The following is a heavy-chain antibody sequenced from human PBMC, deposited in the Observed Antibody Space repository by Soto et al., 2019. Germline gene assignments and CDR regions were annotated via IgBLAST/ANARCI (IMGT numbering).Heavy chain of an antibody. CDR2: IVIGSGNT. J-gene: IGHJ3*01. D-gene: IGHD3-10*01. CDR1: GFTWSNSA. Sequence: SVKVSCKASGFTWSNSAVQWVRQARGQPPEWIGWIVIGSGNTNFAQKFKQRVAITKDMSTRTVYMELSSLRPEDTAVYYCAADSEGGSYYDAFDVWGQGTMLTVSS. CDR3: AADSEGGSYYDAFDV. V-gene: IGHV1-58*01.